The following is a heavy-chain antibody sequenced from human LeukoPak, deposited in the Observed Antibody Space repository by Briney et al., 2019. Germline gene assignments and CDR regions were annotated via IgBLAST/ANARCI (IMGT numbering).Heavy chain of an antibody. CDR2: IYYSGST. CDR1: GFSFSSYS. D-gene: IGHD1-14*01. Sequence: PGGSLRLSCAASGFSFSSYSMNWIRQPPGKGLEWIGSIYYSGSTYYNPSLKSRVTISVGTSKNQFSLKLSSVTAADTAVYYCMDPINDYWGQGTLVTVSS. J-gene: IGHJ4*02. V-gene: IGHV4-39*01. CDR3: MDPINDY.